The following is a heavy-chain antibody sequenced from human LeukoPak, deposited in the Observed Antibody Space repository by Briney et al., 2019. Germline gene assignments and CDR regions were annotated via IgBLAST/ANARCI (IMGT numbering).Heavy chain of an antibody. D-gene: IGHD3-10*01. V-gene: IGHV4-39*07. CDR1: GGSISSSSYY. CDR2: IYYSGST. CDR3: ARVPADSMVRGAGAFDI. J-gene: IGHJ3*02. Sequence: SETLSLTCAVSGGSISSSSYYWGWIRQPPGKGLEWIGSIYYSGSTYYNPSLKSRVTISVDTSKNQFSLKLSSVTAADTAVYYCARVPADSMVRGAGAFDIWGQGTMVTVSS.